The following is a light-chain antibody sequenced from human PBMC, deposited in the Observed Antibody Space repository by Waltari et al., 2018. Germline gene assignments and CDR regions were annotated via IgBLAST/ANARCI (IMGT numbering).Light chain of an antibody. Sequence: QSVLTQPPSASAAPGQRVTISCSGSASNIGNNYVSWYQRLPGVAPKLLIYDNNKRPSGIPDRFSGSKSGTSATLGITGLQTGDEAEYYCGTWDTSLSVVILGGGTNLTVL. CDR2: DNN. J-gene: IGLJ2*01. CDR1: ASNIGNNY. CDR3: GTWDTSLSVVI. V-gene: IGLV1-51*01.